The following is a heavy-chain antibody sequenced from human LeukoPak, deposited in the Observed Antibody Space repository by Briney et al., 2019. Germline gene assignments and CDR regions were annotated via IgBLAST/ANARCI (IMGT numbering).Heavy chain of an antibody. J-gene: IGHJ3*01. D-gene: IGHD2-8*01. V-gene: IGHV3-21*01. CDR1: GFSFSVYT. Sequence: GGSLTLACDASGFSFSVYTMNWVRQAPGKGLEWVASISGRSSNTDYRDSVWGRFTVSRDNAKGTLYLQMSGLRGEDTAVYFSARENGFGDSFDFWGHGTMVIVSA. CDR2: ISGRSSNT. CDR3: ARENGFGDSFDF.